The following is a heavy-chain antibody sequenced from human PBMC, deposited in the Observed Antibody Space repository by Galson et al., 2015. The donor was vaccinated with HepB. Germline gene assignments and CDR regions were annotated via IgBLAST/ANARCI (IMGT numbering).Heavy chain of an antibody. Sequence: QSGAEVKEPGESLGISCKGSGYRFTDYWIGWVRQMPGKGLEWMAIIYPGDSDIRFSPSLQGQVTISADKSINTAYLTWNSLKASDTAMYYCGRHGPKPATADAFDFWGQGTRVTVSS. V-gene: IGHV5-51*01. CDR1: GYRFTDYW. D-gene: IGHD2-2*01. CDR2: IYPGDSDI. J-gene: IGHJ3*01. CDR3: GRHGPKPATADAFDF.